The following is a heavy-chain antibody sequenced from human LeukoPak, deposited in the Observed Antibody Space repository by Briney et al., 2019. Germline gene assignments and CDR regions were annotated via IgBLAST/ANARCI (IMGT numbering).Heavy chain of an antibody. D-gene: IGHD3-22*01. CDR1: GYTFTGYY. Sequence: ASVKVSCKASGYTFTGYYMHWVRQAPGQGLEWMGWINPNSGGTNYAQKFQGRVTMTRDTSISTAYMELSRLRSDDTAVYYCASSHYDSSGYYGYWGQGTLVTVSS. CDR2: INPNSGGT. V-gene: IGHV1-2*02. J-gene: IGHJ4*02. CDR3: ASSHYDSSGYYGY.